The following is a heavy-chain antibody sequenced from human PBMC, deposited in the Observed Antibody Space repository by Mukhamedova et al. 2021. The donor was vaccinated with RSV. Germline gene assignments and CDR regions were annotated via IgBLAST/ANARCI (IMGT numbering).Heavy chain of an antibody. V-gene: IGHV3-21*01. CDR2: ISSSSSYI. Sequence: VRQAPGKGLEWVSSISSSSSYIYYADSVKGRFTISRDNAKNSLYLQMNSLRAEDTAVYYCARDRMPYYYDSSGLWLDYWGQGTLV. CDR3: ARDRMPYYYDSSGLWLDY. D-gene: IGHD3-22*01. J-gene: IGHJ4*02.